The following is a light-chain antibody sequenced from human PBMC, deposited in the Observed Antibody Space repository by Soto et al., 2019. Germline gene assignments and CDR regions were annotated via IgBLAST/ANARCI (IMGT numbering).Light chain of an antibody. J-gene: IGKJ1*01. V-gene: IGKV1-5*03. CDR1: QSIGYW. CDR3: HQYNSYTWT. Sequence: DIQMTQSPSTLSASVGDRVTITCRTSQSIGYWLDGYQQKPGKAPNLLIYKASTLEGGVPSTFSGSGSGTEIHLTISSLQPDCFATYYCHQYNSYTWTFGQGTNMEI. CDR2: KAS.